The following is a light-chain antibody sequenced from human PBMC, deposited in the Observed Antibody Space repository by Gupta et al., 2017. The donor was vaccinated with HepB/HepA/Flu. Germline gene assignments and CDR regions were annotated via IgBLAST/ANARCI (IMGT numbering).Light chain of an antibody. Sequence: SYALTQPPSLSLSPGQSASLTFSGDKLGDKYACWYQQKPGQSPVLVIYQDSKRPSGIPERFSGSNSGNTATLTISGTQAMDEADYCCQTWDSSTVVFGGGTKLTVL. CDR1: KLGDKY. V-gene: IGLV3-1*01. CDR3: QTWDSSTVV. CDR2: QDS. J-gene: IGLJ2*01.